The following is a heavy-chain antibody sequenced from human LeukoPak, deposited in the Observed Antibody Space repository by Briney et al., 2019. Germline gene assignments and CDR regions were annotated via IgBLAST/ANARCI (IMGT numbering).Heavy chain of an antibody. Sequence: GGSLRLSCVASGFTFSSNWLSWVRQAPGKGLEWVADIKQDGSEKNYVDSVKGRFIISRDNAKNSLYPQMNSLRAEDTAVYYCARDIGAGNFWSGPLEYWGQGSLVTVSS. V-gene: IGHV3-7*01. CDR1: GFTFSSNW. D-gene: IGHD3-3*01. CDR2: IKQDGSEK. J-gene: IGHJ4*02. CDR3: ARDIGAGNFWSGPLEY.